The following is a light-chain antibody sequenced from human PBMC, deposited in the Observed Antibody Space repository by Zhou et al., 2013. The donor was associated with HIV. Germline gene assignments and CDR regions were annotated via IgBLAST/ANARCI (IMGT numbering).Light chain of an antibody. CDR2: GAS. CDR3: QQNNDRPRT. J-gene: IGKJ2*01. CDR1: QSVGNN. V-gene: IGKV3-15*01. Sequence: EIVMTQSPATLSVSPGERATLSCRASQSVGNNLAWYQQIPGQAPRLLIYGASTRAAGIPARFSGSGSGTEFTLTISSMQSEDFAVYYCQQNNDRPRTFGQGTKLEIK.